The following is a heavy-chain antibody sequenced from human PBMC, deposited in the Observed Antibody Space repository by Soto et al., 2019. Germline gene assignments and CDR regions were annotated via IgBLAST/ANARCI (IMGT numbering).Heavy chain of an antibody. J-gene: IGHJ5*02. D-gene: IGHD3-22*01. CDR3: ARAPGYYDSSGANWFDP. CDR2: INSDGSST. V-gene: IGHV3-74*01. CDR1: GFTFSIYW. Sequence: QTGGSLRLSCAASGFTFSIYWMHWVRQAPGKGLVWVSRINSDGSSTSYADSVKGRFTISRDNAKNTLYLQMNSLRAEDTAVYYCARAPGYYDSSGANWFDPWGQGTLVTV.